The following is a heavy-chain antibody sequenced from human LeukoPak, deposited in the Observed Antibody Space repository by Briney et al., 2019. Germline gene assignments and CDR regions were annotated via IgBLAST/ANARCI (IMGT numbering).Heavy chain of an antibody. Sequence: GGSLRLSCAASGFTFDDYGMSWVRQAPGKGLEWVSGILWSGGSTGYADSVKGRFTISRDNAKNSLYLQMNSLRAEDTALYYCARGPRLAVAGGADYWGQGTLVTVSS. CDR3: ARGPRLAVAGGADY. CDR2: ILWSGGST. D-gene: IGHD6-19*01. J-gene: IGHJ4*02. V-gene: IGHV3-20*04. CDR1: GFTFDDYG.